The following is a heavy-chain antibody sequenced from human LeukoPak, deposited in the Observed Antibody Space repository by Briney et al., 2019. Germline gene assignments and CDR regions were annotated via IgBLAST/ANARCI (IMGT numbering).Heavy chain of an antibody. CDR3: ARSIAAAGTHDAFDI. CDR1: GFTFSSYA. V-gene: IGHV3-23*01. D-gene: IGHD6-13*01. J-gene: IGHJ3*02. CDR2: IGGSGGTT. Sequence: GGSLRLSCVVSGFTFSSYAMSWVRQAPGKGLEWVSAIGGSGGTTYYADSVKGRFTISRDKSKNTLYLQMNSLRAEDTAVYYCARSIAAAGTHDAFDIWGQGTMVTVSS.